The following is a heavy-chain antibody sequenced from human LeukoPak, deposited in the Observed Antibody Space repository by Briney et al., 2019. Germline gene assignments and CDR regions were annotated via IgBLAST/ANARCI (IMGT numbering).Heavy chain of an antibody. CDR3: AKDPGYCSGGSCYFY. J-gene: IGHJ4*02. D-gene: IGHD2-15*01. Sequence: GRSLRLSCAASGFTFSSYAMHWVRQAPGKGLEWVAVISHDGSNKYYADSVKGRFTISRDNSKNTLYLQMNSLRAEDTAVYYCAKDPGYCSGGSCYFYWGQGTLVTVSS. CDR2: ISHDGSNK. V-gene: IGHV3-30-3*01. CDR1: GFTFSSYA.